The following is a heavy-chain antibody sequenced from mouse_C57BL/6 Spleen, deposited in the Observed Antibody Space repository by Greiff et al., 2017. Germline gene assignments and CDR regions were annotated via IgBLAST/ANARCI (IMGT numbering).Heavy chain of an antibody. CDR3: ARGNNLLYYFGY. J-gene: IGHJ2*01. CDR2: ISYDGNN. D-gene: IGHD1-3*01. V-gene: IGHV3-6*01. Sequence: ESGPGLVKPSQSLSLTCSVTGYSITSGYYWNWIRQFPGNKLEWMGYISYDGNNNYNPSLKNRISITRDTSKNQFFLKLHSVTTEDTATYYWARGNNLLYYFGYWGQGTTLTVSS. CDR1: GYSITSGYY.